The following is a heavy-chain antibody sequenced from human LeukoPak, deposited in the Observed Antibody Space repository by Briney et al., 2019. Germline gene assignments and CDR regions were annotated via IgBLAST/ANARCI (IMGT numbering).Heavy chain of an antibody. Sequence: ASVKVSCKASGYTFTGEYIHWVRQAPGQGLEWMGWINPNNGGTNYAQKFQGSVSMTRDTSITTAYMELSRLGSDDTAMYYCARGYSGGCFDSWGQGTLVTVTS. V-gene: IGHV1-2*02. CDR1: GYTFTGEY. J-gene: IGHJ4*02. CDR3: ARGYSGGCFDS. CDR2: INPNNGGT. D-gene: IGHD6-19*01.